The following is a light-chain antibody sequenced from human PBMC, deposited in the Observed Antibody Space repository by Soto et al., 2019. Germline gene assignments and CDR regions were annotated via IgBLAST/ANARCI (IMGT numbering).Light chain of an antibody. CDR1: QSVSSN. J-gene: IGKJ4*01. CDR3: QQYNNSPPLP. Sequence: EIVMTQSPATLSVSPGERATLSCRASQSVSSNLAGYQQKPGQAPRLLIYGASTRATGIPARFSGSGYGTDFTLPTNSLRSDDFALYYCQQYNNSPPLPFGGGPMVQIQ. V-gene: IGKV3-15*01. CDR2: GAS.